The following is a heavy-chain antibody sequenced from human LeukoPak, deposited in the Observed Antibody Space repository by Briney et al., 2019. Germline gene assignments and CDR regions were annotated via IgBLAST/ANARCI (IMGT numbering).Heavy chain of an antibody. CDR2: IYYSGST. J-gene: IGHJ6*02. V-gene: IGHV4-61*01. Sequence: PSETLSLTCTVSGGSVSSGSYYWSWIRQPPGKGLEWIGYIYYSGSTNYNPSLKSRVTISVDTSKNQFSLKLSSVTAADTAVYYCARGGPWYYDFWSGYYLRNGYYYYYGMDVWGQGTTVTVSS. D-gene: IGHD3-3*01. CDR3: ARGGPWYYDFWSGYYLRNGYYYYYGMDV. CDR1: GGSVSSGSYY.